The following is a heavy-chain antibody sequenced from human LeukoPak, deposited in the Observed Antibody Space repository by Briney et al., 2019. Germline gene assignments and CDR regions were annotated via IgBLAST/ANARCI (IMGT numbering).Heavy chain of an antibody. CDR1: GGTFSSYA. V-gene: IGHV1-18*01. Sequence: GASVKVSCKASGGTFSSYAISWVRQAPGQGLEWKGWISAYNGNTNYAQKLQGRVTMTTDTSTSTAYMELRSLRSDDTAVYYCAREHSSGYSAFDYWGQGTLVTVSS. CDR3: AREHSSGYSAFDY. CDR2: ISAYNGNT. D-gene: IGHD3-22*01. J-gene: IGHJ4*02.